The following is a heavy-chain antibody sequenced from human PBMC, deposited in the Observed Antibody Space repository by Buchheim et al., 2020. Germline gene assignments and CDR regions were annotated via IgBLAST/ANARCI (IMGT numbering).Heavy chain of an antibody. CDR1: GGSITSGGYY. Sequence: QVQLQESGPGLVKPSETLSLTCTVSGGSITSGGYYWSWIRQFPGKGLEWIGYISYSGTTYYNPSLKSRVTLSVATSKNQFSLRLSSVTAADTAVYYCARALYDFWSGYYTSNWFDPWGQGTL. V-gene: IGHV4-31*03. J-gene: IGHJ5*02. CDR2: ISYSGTT. CDR3: ARALYDFWSGYYTSNWFDP. D-gene: IGHD3-3*01.